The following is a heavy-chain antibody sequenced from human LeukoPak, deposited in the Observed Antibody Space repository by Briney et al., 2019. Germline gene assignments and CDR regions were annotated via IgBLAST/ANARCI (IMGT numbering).Heavy chain of an antibody. V-gene: IGHV4-34*01. CDR2: INHSGST. J-gene: IGHJ6*03. CDR3: ARLIGGGGIYYYYYYMDV. CDR1: GGSFSGYY. D-gene: IGHD3-16*01. Sequence: SETLSLTCAVYGGSFSGYYWSWIRQPPGKGLEWIGEINHSGSTNYNPSLKSRVTISVDTSKNQFSLKLSSVTAADTAVYYCARLIGGGGIYYYYYYMDVWGKGTTVTISS.